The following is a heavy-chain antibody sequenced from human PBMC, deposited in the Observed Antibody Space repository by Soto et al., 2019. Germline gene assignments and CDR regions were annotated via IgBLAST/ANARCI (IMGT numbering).Heavy chain of an antibody. J-gene: IGHJ4*02. D-gene: IGHD6-13*01. Sequence: QVQLQESGPGLVKPSETLSLTCTVSGGSVRSGSYYWSWIRQPPGKGLEWIGYIYYSGSTNYNPSLKSRVTISVDTSKNQFSLKLSSVTAADTAVYYCARAPSWYYFDYWAQGTLVTVSS. CDR3: ARAPSWYYFDY. V-gene: IGHV4-61*01. CDR2: IYYSGST. CDR1: GGSVRSGSYY.